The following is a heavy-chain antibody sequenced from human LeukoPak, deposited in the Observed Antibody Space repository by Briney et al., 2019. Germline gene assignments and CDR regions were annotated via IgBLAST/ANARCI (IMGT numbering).Heavy chain of an antibody. V-gene: IGHV1-18*01. Sequence: ASVKVSCKASGYTFTSYGISWVRQAPGQGLEWMGWISAYNGNTNYAQKLQGRVTMTTDTSTSTAYMELRSLRSDDTAVYYCARGTYDSSGYSGDGYYFDYWGQGTLVTVSS. CDR1: GYTFTSYG. J-gene: IGHJ4*02. CDR2: ISAYNGNT. CDR3: ARGTYDSSGYSGDGYYFDY. D-gene: IGHD3-22*01.